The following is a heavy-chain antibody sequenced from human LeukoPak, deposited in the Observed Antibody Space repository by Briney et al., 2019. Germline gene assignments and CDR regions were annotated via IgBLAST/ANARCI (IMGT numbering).Heavy chain of an antibody. D-gene: IGHD6-13*01. CDR2: IYYSGST. CDR1: GGSISSYY. Sequence: SETLSLTCTVSGGSISSYYWSWIRQPPGKGLEWIGYIYYSGSTNYNPSLKSRVTISVDTSKNQFSLKLSSVTAADTAVYYCARDRGSSSWYYWFDPWGQGTLVTVS. V-gene: IGHV4-59*01. J-gene: IGHJ5*02. CDR3: ARDRGSSSWYYWFDP.